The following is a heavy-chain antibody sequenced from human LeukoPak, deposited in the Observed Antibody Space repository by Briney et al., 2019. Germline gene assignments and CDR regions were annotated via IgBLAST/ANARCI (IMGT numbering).Heavy chain of an antibody. J-gene: IGHJ4*02. CDR1: GFSRSTRGGG. Sequence: SGPTLVKPTQTLTLTCTFSGFSRSTRGGGVGWIRQPPGKALEWLARIDWDEDKYYSTSLKTRLTISKDTSKNQVALTMTNMDPVDTATYYCARIFDRDNYYDSSGYYLTFDYWGQGTLVTVSS. CDR2: IDWDEDK. CDR3: ARIFDRDNYYDSSGYYLTFDY. D-gene: IGHD3-22*01. V-gene: IGHV2-70*11.